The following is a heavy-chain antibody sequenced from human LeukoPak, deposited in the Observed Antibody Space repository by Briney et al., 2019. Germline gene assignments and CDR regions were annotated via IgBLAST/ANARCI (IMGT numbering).Heavy chain of an antibody. CDR1: GYTFPNYG. V-gene: IGHV1-69*05. CDR3: ARAPTGTTDYYYYYYMDV. D-gene: IGHD1-1*01. J-gene: IGHJ6*03. Sequence: SVKVSCKASGYTFPNYGISWVRQAPGQGLEWMGGIIPIFGTANYAQKFQGRVTITTDESTSTAYMELSSLRSEDTAVYYCARAPTGTTDYYYYYYMDVWGKGTTVTVSS. CDR2: IIPIFGTA.